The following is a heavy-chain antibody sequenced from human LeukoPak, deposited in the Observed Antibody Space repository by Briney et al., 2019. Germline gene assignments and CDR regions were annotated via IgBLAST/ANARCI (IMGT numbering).Heavy chain of an antibody. CDR2: INHSGST. Sequence: KPSETLSLTCAVYGGSFSGYYWSWIRQPPGKGLEWIGEINHSGSTNYNPSLESRVIISVDTSKNQFSLKLSSVTAADTAVYYCARGYDILKAFDYWGQGTLVTVSS. CDR3: ARGYDILKAFDY. D-gene: IGHD3-9*01. V-gene: IGHV4-34*01. J-gene: IGHJ4*02. CDR1: GGSFSGYY.